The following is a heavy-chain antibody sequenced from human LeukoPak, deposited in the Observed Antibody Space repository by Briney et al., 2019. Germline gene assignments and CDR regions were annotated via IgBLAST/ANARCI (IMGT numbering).Heavy chain of an antibody. V-gene: IGHV3-23*01. CDR3: AKHVRAISSFDY. D-gene: IGHD3-10*02. CDR2: ISDSGAKT. Sequence: GGSLRLSCAASAFTFSTYGMSWVRQAPGKGLEWVSTISDSGAKTYYADSVKGRFTISRDNSKSTLSLQMNSLGAEDTAVYYCAKHVRAISSFDYWDQGTLVTVSS. J-gene: IGHJ4*02. CDR1: AFTFSTYG.